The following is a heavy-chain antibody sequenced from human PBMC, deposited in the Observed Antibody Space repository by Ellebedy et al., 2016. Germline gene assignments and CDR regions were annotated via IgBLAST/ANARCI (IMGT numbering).Heavy chain of an antibody. D-gene: IGHD1-1*01. Sequence: SETLSLTCNVFGGSVSSDYWNWIRRPPGKGLEWIGFVFHTGATLYNPSLKSRVTMSVATSKSQISLRLMSVTAADTAVYYCAKWNGDWYAFDVWGQGTMVTVSS. CDR3: AKWNGDWYAFDV. CDR2: VFHTGAT. CDR1: GGSVSSDY. J-gene: IGHJ3*01. V-gene: IGHV4-59*02.